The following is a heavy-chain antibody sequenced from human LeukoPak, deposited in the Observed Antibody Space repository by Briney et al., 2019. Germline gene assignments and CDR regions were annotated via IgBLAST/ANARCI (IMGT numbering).Heavy chain of an antibody. CDR1: GGSISSYY. CDR2: IYYSGST. Sequence: SETLSLTCTVSGGSISSYYWSWIRQPPGKGLEWIGYIYYSGSTNYNPSLKSRVTISVDTSKNQFSLKLSSVTAADTAVYYCARDLRKPYYDFWSGYYTGWFDPWGQGTLVTVSS. CDR3: ARDLRKPYYDFWSGYYTGWFDP. D-gene: IGHD3-3*01. J-gene: IGHJ5*02. V-gene: IGHV4-59*01.